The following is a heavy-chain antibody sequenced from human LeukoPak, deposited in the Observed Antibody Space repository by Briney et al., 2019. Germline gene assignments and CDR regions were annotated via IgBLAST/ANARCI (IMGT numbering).Heavy chain of an antibody. V-gene: IGHV4-4*07. Sequence: SETLSLTCTVSGGSISSYYWSWIRQPAGKGLEWIGRIYSTGSTNYNPSLKGRVTMSVDTSKNQFSLRPRSVTAADTAVYYCARQIASAGTAGFDFWGQGALVTVSS. D-gene: IGHD6-13*01. CDR3: ARQIASAGTAGFDF. CDR1: GGSISSYY. CDR2: IYSTGST. J-gene: IGHJ4*02.